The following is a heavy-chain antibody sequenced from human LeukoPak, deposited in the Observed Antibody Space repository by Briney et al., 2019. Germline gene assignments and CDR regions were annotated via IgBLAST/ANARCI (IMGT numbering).Heavy chain of an antibody. CDR2: IYSSGST. Sequence: SETLSLTCTVPGGSISSETYYWTWVRQPAGKGLEWIGRIYSSGSTSYNPSLKSRVTISVDTSKNQFSLELNSVTASDTAVYYCARHTLLITALVVWGQGTMVTVSS. CDR3: ARHTLLITALVV. V-gene: IGHV4-61*02. J-gene: IGHJ3*01. CDR1: GGSISSETYY. D-gene: IGHD3-16*01.